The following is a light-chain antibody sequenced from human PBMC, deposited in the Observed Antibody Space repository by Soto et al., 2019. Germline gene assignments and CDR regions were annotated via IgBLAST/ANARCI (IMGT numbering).Light chain of an antibody. CDR1: QCVSSN. Sequence: EILMTQSPATLSVSPGERDTLYCRAIQCVSSNLAWYQHKHCQAPRLLIYGASTRATGIPARFSGSGSGTEFTLTISSLQYEDFAVYYCQQYNNWPPYTFGQGTKLEIK. J-gene: IGKJ2*01. V-gene: IGKV3-15*01. CDR2: GAS. CDR3: QQYNNWPPYT.